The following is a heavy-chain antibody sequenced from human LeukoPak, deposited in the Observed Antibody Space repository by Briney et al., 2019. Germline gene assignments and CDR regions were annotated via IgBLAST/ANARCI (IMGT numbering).Heavy chain of an antibody. CDR3: AKDRQQLVPETFDY. Sequence: GGSLRLSCAASGFTVSSNYMSWVRQAPGKGLEWVSAISGSGGSTYYADSVKGRFTISRDNSKNTLYLQMNSLRAEDTAVYYCAKDRQQLVPETFDYWGQGTLVTVSS. V-gene: IGHV3-23*01. CDR1: GFTVSSNY. CDR2: ISGSGGST. D-gene: IGHD6-6*01. J-gene: IGHJ4*02.